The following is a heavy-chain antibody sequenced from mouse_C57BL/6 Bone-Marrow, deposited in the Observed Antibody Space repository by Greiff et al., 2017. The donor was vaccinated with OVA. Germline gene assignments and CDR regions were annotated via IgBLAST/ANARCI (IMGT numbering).Heavy chain of an antibody. CDR2: IYPGDGDT. CDR1: GYAFSSSW. V-gene: IGHV1-82*01. J-gene: IGHJ2*01. Sequence: VKLQESGPELVKPGASVKISCKASGYAFSSSWMNWVKQRPGKGLEWIGRIYPGDGDTNYNGKFKGKATLTADKSSSTAYMQLSSLTSEDSAVYFCEGAQGYYGSDWGQGTTLTVSS. D-gene: IGHD1-1*01. CDR3: EGAQGYYGSD.